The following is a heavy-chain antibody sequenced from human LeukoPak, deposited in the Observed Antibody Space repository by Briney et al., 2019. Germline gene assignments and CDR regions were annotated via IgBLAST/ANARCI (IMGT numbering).Heavy chain of an antibody. V-gene: IGHV3-33*01. CDR3: ARGPVAYYYGSGTGGMDV. Sequence: GGSLRLSCAASGFTFSSYGMHWVRQAPGKGLEWVAVIWYDGSNKYYADSVKGRFTISRDNSKNTLHLQMNSLRAEDTAVYYCARGPVAYYYGSGTGGMDVWGKGTTVTVSS. J-gene: IGHJ6*04. CDR1: GFTFSSYG. CDR2: IWYDGSNK. D-gene: IGHD3-10*01.